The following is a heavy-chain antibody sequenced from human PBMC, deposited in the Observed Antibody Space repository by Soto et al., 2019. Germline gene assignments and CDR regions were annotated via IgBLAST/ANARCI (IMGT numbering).Heavy chain of an antibody. D-gene: IGHD3-10*01. J-gene: IGHJ5*02. CDR1: GGSISSSSYY. CDR3: ATLWFGELSIIFDP. Sequence: SETLSLTCTVSGGSISSSSYYWGWIRQPPGKGLEWIGSIYYSGSTYYNPSLKSRVTISVDTSKNQFSLKLSSVAAADTAVYYCATLWFGELSIIFDPWGQGTLVTVSS. CDR2: IYYSGST. V-gene: IGHV4-39*01.